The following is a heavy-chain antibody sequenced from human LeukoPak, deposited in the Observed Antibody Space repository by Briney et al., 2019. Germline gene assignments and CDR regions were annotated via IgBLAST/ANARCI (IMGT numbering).Heavy chain of an antibody. CDR1: GGSISSSSYY. V-gene: IGHV4-39*07. J-gene: IGHJ5*02. CDR3: ARVARRITIFGVVSLPRRYNWFDP. Sequence: SETLSLTCTVSGGSISSSSYYWGWIRQPPGKGLEWIGSIYYSGSTYYNPSLKSRVTISVDTSKNQFSLELSSVTAADTAVYHCARVARRITIFGVVSLPRRYNWFDPWGQGTLVTVSS. D-gene: IGHD3-3*01. CDR2: IYYSGST.